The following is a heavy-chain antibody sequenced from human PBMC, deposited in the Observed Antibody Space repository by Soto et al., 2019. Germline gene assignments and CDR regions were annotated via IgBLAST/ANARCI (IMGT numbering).Heavy chain of an antibody. CDR3: ARMGRTWLQLANGGCYYGMDV. J-gene: IGHJ6*02. CDR1: GYSFNSYW. Sequence: PGESLKISCKGSGYSFNSYWIGWVRQMPGKGLEWMGSIYPGDSDTRYSPSFQGQVTLPPGKSISNADLQSNNLKASGNARYYCARMGRTWLQLANGGCYYGMDVWGQGTTVTVSS. CDR2: IYPGDSDT. V-gene: IGHV5-51*01. D-gene: IGHD5-12*01.